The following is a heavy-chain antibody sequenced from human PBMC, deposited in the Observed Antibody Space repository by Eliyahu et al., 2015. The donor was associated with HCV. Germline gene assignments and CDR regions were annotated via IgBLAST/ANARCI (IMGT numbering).Heavy chain of an antibody. CDR1: GHTFSGNY. CDR3: ARDVGWAPGGP. D-gene: IGHD6-19*01. V-gene: IGHV1-46*01. CDR2: IPPSGDRT. Sequence: QVQVVQSGAEVRKPGASVKLSCRPSGHTFSGNYGHWVRQAPGQGLEWVGIIPPSGDRTTYAQKVQGRVTMTRDTSTSTVYMELHSLRSEDTAVYYCARDVGWAPGGPWGQGTLVTVSS. J-gene: IGHJ5*02.